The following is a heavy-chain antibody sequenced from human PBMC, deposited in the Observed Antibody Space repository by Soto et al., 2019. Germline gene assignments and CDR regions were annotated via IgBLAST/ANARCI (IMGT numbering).Heavy chain of an antibody. CDR2: ISRDGGTK. CDR1: GFTVSTYG. D-gene: IGHD2-21*01. CDR3: PGEVASGY. V-gene: IGHV3-30*03. J-gene: IGHJ4*02. Sequence: QVQLVESGGGVVQPGRSLRLSCAVSGFTVSTYGMHWVRQAPGKGLEWVAVISRDGGTKYYADPVKGRFTISRDNSRNTLFLEMNSLRGDDMAVYYCPGEVASGYWGQGTLVTVSS.